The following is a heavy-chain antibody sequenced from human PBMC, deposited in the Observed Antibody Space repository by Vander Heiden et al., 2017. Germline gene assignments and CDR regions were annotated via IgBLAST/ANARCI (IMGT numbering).Heavy chain of an antibody. V-gene: IGHV3-72*01. CDR1: GFTFSDHY. Sequence: EVQLVESGGGLVQPGGSLRLSCAASGFTFSDHYMDCVRQAPGKGLEWVGRTRNKANSYTTEYAASVKGRFTISRDGSKDSLYLQMNSLKTEDTAVYHCARVVVTGRDWYFDLWGRGNLVTVSS. CDR3: ARVVVTGRDWYFDL. J-gene: IGHJ2*01. CDR2: TRNKANSYTT. D-gene: IGHD1-20*01.